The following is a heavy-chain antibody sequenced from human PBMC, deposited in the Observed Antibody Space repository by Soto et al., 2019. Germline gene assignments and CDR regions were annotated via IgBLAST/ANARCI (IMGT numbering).Heavy chain of an antibody. J-gene: IGHJ6*02. CDR3: ARDMTGYDFWSGQNYYYYYGMAV. CDR1: GYTFTSYY. D-gene: IGHD3-3*01. V-gene: IGHV1-46*01. Sequence: QVQLVQSGAEVKKPGASVKVSCKASGYTFTSYYMHWVRQAPGQGLEWMGIINPSGGSTSYAQKFKGRVTMTRDTSTSTVYMELSSLRSEDTAVYYCARDMTGYDFWSGQNYYYYYGMAVWGQGTTVTVSS. CDR2: INPSGGST.